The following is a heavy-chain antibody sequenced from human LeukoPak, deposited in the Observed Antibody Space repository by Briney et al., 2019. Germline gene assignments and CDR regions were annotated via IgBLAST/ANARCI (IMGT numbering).Heavy chain of an antibody. CDR3: ARDWGVSARPGYMDV. V-gene: IGHV4-39*07. J-gene: IGHJ6*03. CDR1: GGSLSSSSYY. D-gene: IGHD6-6*01. Sequence: SETLSLTCTVSGGSLSSSSYYWGWIRQPPGKGLEWIGCIYYSGSTYYNPSLKSRVTISVDTSKNQFSLKLSSVTAADTAVYYCARDWGVSARPGYMDVWGKGTTVTVSS. CDR2: IYYSGST.